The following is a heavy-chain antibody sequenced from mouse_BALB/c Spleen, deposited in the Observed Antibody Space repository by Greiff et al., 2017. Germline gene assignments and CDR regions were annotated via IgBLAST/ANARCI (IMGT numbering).Heavy chain of an antibody. V-gene: IGHV1S29*02. Sequence: VQLKQSGPELVKPGASVKISCKASGYTFTDYNMHWVKQSHGKSLEWIGYIYPYNGGTGYNQKFKSKATLTVDNSSSTAYMELRSLTSEDSAVYYCARPAYYDYDWFAYWGQGTLVTVSA. CDR1: GYTFTDYN. D-gene: IGHD2-4*01. CDR2: IYPYNGGT. J-gene: IGHJ3*01. CDR3: ARPAYYDYDWFAY.